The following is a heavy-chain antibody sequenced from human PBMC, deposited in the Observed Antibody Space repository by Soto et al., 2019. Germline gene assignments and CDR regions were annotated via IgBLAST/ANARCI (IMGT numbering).Heavy chain of an antibody. CDR1: GFTFSSYA. CDR2: IDLSSAYI. CDR3: AKIGSRSENFDY. J-gene: IGHJ4*02. D-gene: IGHD3-10*01. Sequence: EVQLVESGGGLVKPGGSLRLSCAGSGFTFSSYAMGWVRQAPGKGLEWVSSIDLSSAYIYYADSVEGRFTISRDNSKNTLYLQMNSLRAEDTAVYYCAKIGSRSENFDYWGQGTLVTVSS. V-gene: IGHV3-23*04.